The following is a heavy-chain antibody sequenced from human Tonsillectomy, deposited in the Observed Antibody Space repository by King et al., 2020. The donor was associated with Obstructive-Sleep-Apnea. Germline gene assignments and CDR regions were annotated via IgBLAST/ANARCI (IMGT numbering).Heavy chain of an antibody. CDR2: IYRGGST. D-gene: IGHD4-23*01. CDR1: GFNVSSNY. CDR3: ARDSLAKVDYFDC. J-gene: IGHJ4*02. V-gene: IGHV3-66*01. Sequence: VQLVESGGGLVQPGGSLRLSCAASGFNVSSNYMSWVRQAPGKGLEWVSVIYRGGSTYYGDSVKGRFTMSRDNSKNTLYLQMTSLRDEDTAVYYCARDSLAKVDYFDCWGQGTLVTVSS.